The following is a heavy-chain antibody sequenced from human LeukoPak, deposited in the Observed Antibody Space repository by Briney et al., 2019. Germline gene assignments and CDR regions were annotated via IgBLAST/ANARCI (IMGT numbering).Heavy chain of an antibody. D-gene: IGHD6-13*01. CDR2: ISYDGSNK. V-gene: IGHV3-30-3*01. CDR1: GFTFSSYA. Sequence: GGSLRLSCAASGFTFSSYAMHWVRQAPDKGLEWVAVISYDGSNKYYADSVKGRFTISRDNSKNTLYLQMNSLRAEDTAVYYCARGAAADPDAFDIWGQGTMVTVSS. CDR3: ARGAAADPDAFDI. J-gene: IGHJ3*02.